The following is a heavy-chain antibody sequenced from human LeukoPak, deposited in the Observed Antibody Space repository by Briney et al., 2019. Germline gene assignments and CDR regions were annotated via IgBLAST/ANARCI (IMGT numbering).Heavy chain of an antibody. V-gene: IGHV3-7*01. CDR3: ARDLSKRVVRGDWFDP. Sequence: GGSLRLSCAASGFTFSSYWMSCVRHAPEGGLEWVANIKQDGSEKYYLDSVKGRFTISRDNAKNSLYLQMNSLRAEDTAVYYCARDLSKRVVRGDWFDPWGQGTLVTVSS. CDR1: GFTFSSYW. J-gene: IGHJ5*02. CDR2: IKQDGSEK. D-gene: IGHD3-10*01.